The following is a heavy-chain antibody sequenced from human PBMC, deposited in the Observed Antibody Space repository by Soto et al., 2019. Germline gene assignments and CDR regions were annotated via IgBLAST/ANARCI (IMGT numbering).Heavy chain of an antibody. CDR1: GFTFGDYA. CDR3: TKYTHVSRYSYFGMDV. D-gene: IGHD3-3*01. V-gene: IGHV3-49*03. CDR2: IRSKAYGGTT. Sequence: LRLSCTGSGFTFGDYAMSWSRQAPGKGLEWVGVIRSKAYGGTTDYAASVKGRFTILRDDSKSIAYLQMSSLQTEDTGVYYCTKYTHVSRYSYFGMDVWGHGTTVTVS. J-gene: IGHJ6*02.